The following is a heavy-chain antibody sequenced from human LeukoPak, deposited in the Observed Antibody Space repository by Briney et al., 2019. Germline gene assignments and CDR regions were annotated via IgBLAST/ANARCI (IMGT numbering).Heavy chain of an antibody. CDR3: ASKDSSADWGYSDY. Sequence: GGSLRLSCAASGFTFSSYAMSWVRQAPGKGLEWVSAISGSGGSTYYADSVKGRFTISRDNSKNTLYLQMNSLRAEDTAVYYCASKDSSADWGYSDYWGQGTLVTVSS. J-gene: IGHJ4*02. CDR2: ISGSGGST. D-gene: IGHD6-13*01. V-gene: IGHV3-23*01. CDR1: GFTFSSYA.